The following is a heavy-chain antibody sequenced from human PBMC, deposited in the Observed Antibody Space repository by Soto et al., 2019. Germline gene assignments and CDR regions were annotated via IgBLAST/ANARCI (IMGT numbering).Heavy chain of an antibody. J-gene: IGHJ4*02. Sequence: SSETLSLTCTVSGGSISGSYWSWIRQSPGKGLEWLGYVYYTGSTNYSPSLRSRVSISVDTSKNEFSLRLSSVTAADTAVYFCARSVAVPGAHIDYWGQGTQVTVSS. CDR1: GGSISGSY. CDR2: VYYTGST. V-gene: IGHV4-59*01. D-gene: IGHD6-19*01. CDR3: ARSVAVPGAHIDY.